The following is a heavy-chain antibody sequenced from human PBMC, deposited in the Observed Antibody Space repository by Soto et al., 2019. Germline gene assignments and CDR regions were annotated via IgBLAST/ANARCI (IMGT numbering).Heavy chain of an antibody. D-gene: IGHD6-19*01. CDR3: AKGHSSGWSGCFDY. Sequence: GGSLRLSCAACGFTFSSYAMSWVRQAPGKGLEWVSAISGSGGSTYYADSVKGRFTISRDNSKNTLYLQMNSLRAEDTAVYYSAKGHSSGWSGCFDYWGQGTLVTVSS. CDR1: GFTFSSYA. J-gene: IGHJ4*02. CDR2: ISGSGGST. V-gene: IGHV3-23*01.